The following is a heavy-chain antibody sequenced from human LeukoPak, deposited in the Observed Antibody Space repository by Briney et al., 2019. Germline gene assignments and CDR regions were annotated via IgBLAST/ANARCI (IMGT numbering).Heavy chain of an antibody. CDR1: GITLSNYG. V-gene: IGHV3-23*01. CDR3: AKRGVVIRVILVGFHKEAYYFDS. CDR2: ISDGGGSR. Sequence: GGSLRLSCAVSGITLSNYGMSWVRQAPGKGLEWVAGISDGGGSRNYADSVKGRFTISRDNHKNTLYLQMNSLRAEDTAVYFCAKRGVVIRVILVGFHKEAYYFDSWGQGALVTVSS. D-gene: IGHD3-22*01. J-gene: IGHJ4*02.